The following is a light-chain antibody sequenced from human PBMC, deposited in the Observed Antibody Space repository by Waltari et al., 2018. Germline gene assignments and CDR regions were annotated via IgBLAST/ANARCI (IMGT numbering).Light chain of an antibody. V-gene: IGKV3-20*01. CDR3: QHYVRLPAT. CDR1: QSVSRT. J-gene: IGKJ1*01. Sequence: EIVLTQSPGTLSLSPGDRATLSCRASQSVSRTLAWYQQKPGQAPRLLIYGATTRSTGIPDRFSGGGSGTDCSLTSSRLEPEDFAVYYCQHYVRLPATFGQGTKVEIK. CDR2: GAT.